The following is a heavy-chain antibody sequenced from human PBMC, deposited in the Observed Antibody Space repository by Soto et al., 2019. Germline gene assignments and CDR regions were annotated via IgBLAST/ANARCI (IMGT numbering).Heavy chain of an antibody. CDR3: ATATVPWAFDI. CDR2: IYTSGTT. J-gene: IGHJ3*02. Sequence: XGTLSLTCKVSGGPMTGHFWSWFRLSAGRGLEWIGRIYTSGTTNYNPSLKSRVSMSVDTSWTHFSLRLTSVTAADSALYFCATATVPWAFDIWGPGTMVTVSS. D-gene: IGHD1-26*01. V-gene: IGHV4-4*07. CDR1: GGPMTGHF.